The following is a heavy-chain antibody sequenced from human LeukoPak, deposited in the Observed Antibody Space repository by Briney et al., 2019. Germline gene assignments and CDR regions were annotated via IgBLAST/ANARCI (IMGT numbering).Heavy chain of an antibody. CDR1: GASISSYY. Sequence: KSSETLSLTRTVSGASISSYYWSWIRQPPGKGLEWIGYISYSGSTNYNPSLKSRVTISADTSKNQVSLTLSSVTAADTAVYYCARHPELYFFDYWGQGTLVTVSS. J-gene: IGHJ4*02. CDR3: ARHPELYFFDY. D-gene: IGHD3-10*01. CDR2: ISYSGST. V-gene: IGHV4-59*08.